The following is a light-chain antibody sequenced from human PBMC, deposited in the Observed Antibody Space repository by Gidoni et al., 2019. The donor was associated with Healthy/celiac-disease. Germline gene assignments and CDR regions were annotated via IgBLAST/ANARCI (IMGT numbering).Light chain of an antibody. Sequence: DIQMTQSPSTLSASVGHRVTITCRASQSISSWLAWYQQKPGKAPKLLIYKASSLESGVPSRFSGSGSGTAFTLTISSLQPDDFATYYCQQYNSYSFGQGTKLEIK. J-gene: IGKJ2*01. CDR3: QQYNSYS. V-gene: IGKV1-5*03. CDR2: KAS. CDR1: QSISSW.